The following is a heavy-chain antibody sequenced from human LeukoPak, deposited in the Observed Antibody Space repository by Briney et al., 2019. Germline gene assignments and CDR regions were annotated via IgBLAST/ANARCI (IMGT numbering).Heavy chain of an antibody. CDR3: ARGGYSYGYAFDI. CDR2: IYHSGST. Sequence: SQTLSLTCAVSGGSISSGGYSWSWIRQPPGQGLKWIGYIYHSGSTYYNPSRKSRVTVSVDRSKNQFSLKLSSVTAAATAVYYCARGGYSYGYAFDIWGQGTMVTVS. D-gene: IGHD5-18*01. CDR1: GGSISSGGYS. V-gene: IGHV4-30-2*01. J-gene: IGHJ3*02.